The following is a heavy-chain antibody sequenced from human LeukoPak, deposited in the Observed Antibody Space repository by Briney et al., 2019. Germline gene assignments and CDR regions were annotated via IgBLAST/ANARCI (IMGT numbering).Heavy chain of an antibody. V-gene: IGHV5-51*01. CDR3: ARHLGIAVAGTVAPDY. CDR1: GFNFPRYS. D-gene: IGHD6-19*01. CDR2: IYPVDSDT. Sequence: GESLKISCFWFGFNFPRYSIGWVRQMPGKGLEWMGIIYPVDSDTRYSPSLQGQVTISADKSISTAYLQWTSLKASDTAMYYCARHLGIAVAGTVAPDYWGEGTLVTVSS. J-gene: IGHJ4*02.